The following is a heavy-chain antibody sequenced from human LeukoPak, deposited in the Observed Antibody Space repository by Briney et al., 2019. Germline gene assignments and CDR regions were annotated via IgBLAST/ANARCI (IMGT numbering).Heavy chain of an antibody. Sequence: GGSLRLSCAASGFTFSSYAMSWVRQAPGKGLEWVSAISGSGGSTYYADSVKGRFAISRDNSKNTLYLQMNSLRAEDTAVYYCAKGGVLMVYAIGSDYYYMDVWGKGTTVTVSS. CDR1: GFTFSSYA. V-gene: IGHV3-23*01. CDR3: AKGGVLMVYAIGSDYYYMDV. D-gene: IGHD2-8*01. J-gene: IGHJ6*03. CDR2: ISGSGGST.